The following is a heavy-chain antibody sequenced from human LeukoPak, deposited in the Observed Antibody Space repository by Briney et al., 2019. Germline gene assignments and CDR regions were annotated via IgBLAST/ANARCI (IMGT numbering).Heavy chain of an antibody. D-gene: IGHD5-24*01. CDR3: ARLRRDGYNPFDY. V-gene: IGHV4-38-2*01. CDR1: GYSISSGYY. Sequence: SETLSLTCAVSGYSISSGYYWGWTRPPPGKGLEWIGSIYHSGSTYYNPSLKSRVTISVDTSKNQFSLKLSSVTAADTAVYYCARLRRDGYNPFDYWGQGTLVTVSS. CDR2: IYHSGST. J-gene: IGHJ4*02.